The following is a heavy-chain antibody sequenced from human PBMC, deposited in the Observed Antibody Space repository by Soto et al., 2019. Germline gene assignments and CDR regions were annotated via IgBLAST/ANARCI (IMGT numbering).Heavy chain of an antibody. D-gene: IGHD3-3*01. Sequence: GGSLRLSCAAAGFTFSSYWMSWVRQAPGKGLEWVANIKQDGSEKYYVDSVKGRFTISRDNAKKSLYLQMNSLRAEDTAVYYCARDGRITIFGVRLKTYYYGMELWGQGPTVTVSS. V-gene: IGHV3-7*03. CDR3: ARDGRITIFGVRLKTYYYGMEL. CDR1: GFTFSSYW. CDR2: IKQDGSEK. J-gene: IGHJ6*01.